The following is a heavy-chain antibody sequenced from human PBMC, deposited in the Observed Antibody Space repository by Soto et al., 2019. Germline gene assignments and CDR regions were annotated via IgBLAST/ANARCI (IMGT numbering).Heavy chain of an antibody. CDR3: ARDGTVVVPAATHYYYYYGMDV. CDR1: GGTFSSYA. J-gene: IGHJ6*02. Sequence: SVKVSCKASGGTFSSYAISWVRQAPGQALEWMGGIIPIFGTANYAQKFQGRVTITAGESTSTAYMELSSLRSEDTAVYYCARDGTVVVPAATHYYYYYGMDVWGQGTTVTVSS. V-gene: IGHV1-69*13. D-gene: IGHD2-2*01. CDR2: IIPIFGTA.